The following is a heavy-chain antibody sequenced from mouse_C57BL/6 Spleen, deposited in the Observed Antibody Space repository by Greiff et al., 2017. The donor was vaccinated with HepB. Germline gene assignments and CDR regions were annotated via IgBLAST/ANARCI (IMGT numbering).Heavy chain of an antibody. CDR3: ARKKNYFDY. CDR1: GYTFTSYW. Sequence: QVQLQQPGAELVKPGASVKLSCKASGYTFTSYWMQWVKQRPGQGLEWIGEIDPSDSNTNYNQKFKGKATLTVDTSSSTAYMQLSSLTSEDSAVYYWARKKNYFDYWGQGTTLTVSS. V-gene: IGHV1-50*01. CDR2: IDPSDSNT. J-gene: IGHJ2*01.